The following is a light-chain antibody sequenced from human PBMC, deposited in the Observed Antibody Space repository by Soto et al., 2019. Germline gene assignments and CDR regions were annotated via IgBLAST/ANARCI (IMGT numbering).Light chain of an antibody. CDR1: QSISSW. CDR3: QRYNSYSRT. J-gene: IGKJ2*01. CDR2: KAS. Sequence: DIQMTQSPSTLSASVGDRVTITCRASQSISSWLTWYQQKPGKPPKLLIYKASSLESGGPSRFSGSGSGTELTLTVSSLQRDDFATYYCQRYNSYSRTFGGGTKLEI. V-gene: IGKV1-5*03.